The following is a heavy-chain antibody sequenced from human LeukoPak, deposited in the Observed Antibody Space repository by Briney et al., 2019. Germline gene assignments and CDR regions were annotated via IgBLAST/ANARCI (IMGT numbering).Heavy chain of an antibody. CDR1: GFTFNNNW. D-gene: IGHD3-22*01. V-gene: IGHV3-48*02. J-gene: IGHJ3*02. Sequence: AGGSLTLSCAASGFTFNNNWMNWVRQAPGKGLEWVSYISSSSSTTYYADSVKGRFTISRDNAKNSLYLQMNSLRDEDTAVYYCARDPEYYYDSSGYSPGAFDIWGPGTMVTVSS. CDR2: ISSSSSTT. CDR3: ARDPEYYYDSSGYSPGAFDI.